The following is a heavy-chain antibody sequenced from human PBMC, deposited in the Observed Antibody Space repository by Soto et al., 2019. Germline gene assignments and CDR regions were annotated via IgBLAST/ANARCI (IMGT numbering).Heavy chain of an antibody. CDR3: VASLAASGLNWLDP. D-gene: IGHD6-13*01. CDR1: GGSISSYY. V-gene: IGHV4-59*12. CDR2: IYYSGST. Sequence: SETLSLTCTVSGGSISSYYWSWIRQPPGKGLEWIGYIYYSGSTNYNPSLKGRVTMSVDASKNQFSLRLTSMTAADTAVYYCVASLAASGLNWLDPWGRGTLVTVSS. J-gene: IGHJ5*02.